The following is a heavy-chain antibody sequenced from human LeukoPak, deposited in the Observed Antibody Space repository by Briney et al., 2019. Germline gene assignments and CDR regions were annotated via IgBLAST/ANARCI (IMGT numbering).Heavy chain of an antibody. Sequence: SETLSLTCAVSGGSISSVNWWSWVRQPPGKGQEWSGEIYHSGSTNYNPSLTSRVTISIDKSKNQFSLKLMSVTAADTAVYYCARCGPEWEPIPYYFDYWGQGTLVTVSS. CDR2: IYHSGST. V-gene: IGHV4-4*02. CDR3: ARCGPEWEPIPYYFDY. CDR1: GGSISSVNW. J-gene: IGHJ4*02. D-gene: IGHD1-26*01.